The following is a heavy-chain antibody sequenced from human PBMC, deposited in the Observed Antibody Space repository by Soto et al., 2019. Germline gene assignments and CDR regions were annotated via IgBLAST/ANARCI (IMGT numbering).Heavy chain of an antibody. D-gene: IGHD6-6*01. Sequence: SETQSLPCSLSGGSISSISYYWDWIRQPPGKGLEWIGSMYYRGHTYYNPSLKSRVTIPLDMSKNQFSLNLSSVTAAFSVVYYCARVAPGPPFDHLGQGTLVTVS. CDR3: ARVAPGPPFDH. CDR1: GGSISSISYY. V-gene: IGHV4-39*01. CDR2: MYYRGHT. J-gene: IGHJ4*02.